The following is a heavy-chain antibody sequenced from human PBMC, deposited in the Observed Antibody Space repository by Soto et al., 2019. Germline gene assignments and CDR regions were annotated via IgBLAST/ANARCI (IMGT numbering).Heavy chain of an antibody. J-gene: IGHJ4*02. V-gene: IGHV5-51*01. D-gene: IGHD1-1*01. CDR2: IYPGDSDT. CDR3: ASVSRLETRSAFDS. Sequence: PGESLKISCKGSGYIFSNYWIGWVRQMPGKGLECMGIIYPGDSDTKYSPSFQGQVTISADKSINTAYLQWRSLKASDTAIYYCASVSRLETRSAFDSWGQGTLVTVSS. CDR1: GYIFSNYW.